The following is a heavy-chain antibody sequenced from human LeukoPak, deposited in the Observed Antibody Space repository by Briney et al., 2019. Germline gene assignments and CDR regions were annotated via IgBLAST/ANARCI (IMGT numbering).Heavy chain of an antibody. CDR1: GFNFNDAA. V-gene: IGHV3-23*01. CDR2: IASSGRNT. CDR3: AKDIQLSA. D-gene: IGHD5-24*01. Sequence: PGGSLRLSCAASGFNFNDAAMTWVRQAPGKGREWVSLIASSGRNTYYTDSVRGRFTISRDNSKNTLSLQMNSLRVEDTAMYYCAKDIQLSAWGLGTMVTVSS. J-gene: IGHJ3*01.